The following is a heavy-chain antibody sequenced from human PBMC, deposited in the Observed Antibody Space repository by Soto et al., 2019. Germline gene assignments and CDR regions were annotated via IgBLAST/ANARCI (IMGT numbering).Heavy chain of an antibody. CDR3: AKGTEYSSSSGWFDP. Sequence: EVQLVESGGGLVQPGRSLRLSCAASGFTFDDYAMHWVRQAPGKGLEWVSGISWNSGSIGYADAVKGRFTISRDNAKNSLYLQMNSLRAEDTAVYYCAKGTEYSSSSGWFDPWGQGTLVTVSS. CDR1: GFTFDDYA. J-gene: IGHJ5*02. CDR2: ISWNSGSI. D-gene: IGHD6-6*01. V-gene: IGHV3-9*01.